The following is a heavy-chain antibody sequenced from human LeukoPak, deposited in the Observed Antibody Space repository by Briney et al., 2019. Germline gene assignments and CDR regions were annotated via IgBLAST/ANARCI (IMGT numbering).Heavy chain of an antibody. V-gene: IGHV3-21*01. Sequence: PGRSLRLSCAASGYTFSCCSMNWVRQAPGKGLEWLSSINNSGDDKYHADSVQGRFTISRDNAKNSLYLQMNSLRAEDTAVYYCARELDRIQDLDSWGQGTQVTVSS. CDR1: GYTFSCCS. J-gene: IGHJ4*02. D-gene: IGHD1-1*01. CDR2: INNSGDDK. CDR3: ARELDRIQDLDS.